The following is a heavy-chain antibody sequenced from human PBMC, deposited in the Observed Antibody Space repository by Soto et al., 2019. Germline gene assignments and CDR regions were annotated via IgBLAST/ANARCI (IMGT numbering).Heavy chain of an antibody. CDR1: GFTFSSYG. Sequence: QVQLVESGGGVVQPGRSLRLSCAASGFTFSSYGMHWVRQAPGKGLEWVAVIWYDGSNKYYADYVKGRFTISRDNSKNTLYLQMNSLRAEDTAVYYCARPGDKSAGTKVKYYFDYWGQGTLVTVSS. CDR2: IWYDGSNK. J-gene: IGHJ4*02. D-gene: IGHD4-4*01. V-gene: IGHV3-33*01. CDR3: ARPGDKSAGTKVKYYFDY.